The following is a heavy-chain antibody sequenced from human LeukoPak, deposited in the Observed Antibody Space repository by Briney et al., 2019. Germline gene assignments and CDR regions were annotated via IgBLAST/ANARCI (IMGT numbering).Heavy chain of an antibody. J-gene: IGHJ6*03. D-gene: IGHD5-18*01. CDR1: GGSISSGGYS. CDR3: ARDNTALVISDYYYMDV. CDR2: IYYSGST. V-gene: IGHV4-30-4*07. Sequence: PSETLSLTCAVSGGSISSGGYSWSWIRQPPGKGLEWIGYIYYSGSTYYNPSLKSRVTISVDTSKNQFSLKLSSVTAADTAVYYCARDNTALVISDYYYMDVWGKGTTVTVSS.